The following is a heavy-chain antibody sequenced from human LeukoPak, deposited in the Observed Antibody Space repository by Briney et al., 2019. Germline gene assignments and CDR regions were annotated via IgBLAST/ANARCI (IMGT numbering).Heavy chain of an antibody. CDR3: ARRSTGWYYFDH. J-gene: IGHJ4*02. V-gene: IGHV5-51*01. CDR2: IYPGDSST. CDR1: GYSFTSYW. D-gene: IGHD6-19*01. Sequence: GESLKISCKGSGYSFTSYWIAWVRQMPGKGLEWMGIIYPGDSSTRYSPSFQGQVTISVDKSISTAYLQWSSLKASDTAMYYRARRSTGWYYFDHWGQGTLLTVSS.